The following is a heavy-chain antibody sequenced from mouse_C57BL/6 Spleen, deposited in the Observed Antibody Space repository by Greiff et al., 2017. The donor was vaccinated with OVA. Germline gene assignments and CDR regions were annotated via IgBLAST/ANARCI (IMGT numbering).Heavy chain of an antibody. V-gene: IGHV1-81*01. CDR3: ARLGAGYFDY. J-gene: IGHJ2*01. Sequence: QVQLKESGAELARPGASVKLSCKASGYTFTSYGISWVKQRTGQGLEWIGEIYPRSGNTYYNEKFKGKATLTADKSSSTAYMELRSLTSEDSAVYFCARLGAGYFDYWGQGTTLTVSS. CDR1: GYTFTSYG. CDR2: IYPRSGNT.